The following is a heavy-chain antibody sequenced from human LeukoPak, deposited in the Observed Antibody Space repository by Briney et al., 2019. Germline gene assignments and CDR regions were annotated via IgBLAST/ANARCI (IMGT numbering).Heavy chain of an antibody. CDR3: ARVVTEYSSSGVDY. Sequence: GGSLRLSCAASGFTFSSCAMHWVRQAPGKGLEWVAVISYDGNNKYYADSVRGRSIISRDNSKNTLYVQMNSLRAEDTAVYYCARVVTEYSSSGVDYWGQGTLVTVSS. D-gene: IGHD6-6*01. CDR2: ISYDGNNK. J-gene: IGHJ4*02. V-gene: IGHV3-30-3*01. CDR1: GFTFSSCA.